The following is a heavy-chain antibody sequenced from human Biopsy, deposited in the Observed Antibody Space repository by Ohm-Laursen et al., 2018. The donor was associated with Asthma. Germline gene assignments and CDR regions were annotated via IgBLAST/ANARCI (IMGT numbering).Heavy chain of an antibody. V-gene: IGHV4-31*11. CDR1: GAYIGSRDHH. D-gene: IGHD2-15*01. J-gene: IGHJ6*02. CDR3: ARDRNYCSDGTCVHYYGVDV. Sequence: TLSLTCAVGGAYIGSRDHHWSWIRHHPGKGLEWIGNIYYSGGTYYNPPLQSRATISIDTSMSQFSLKLKSVTAADTAVYYCARDRNYCSDGTCVHYYGVDVWGPGTTVTVSS. CDR2: IYYSGGT.